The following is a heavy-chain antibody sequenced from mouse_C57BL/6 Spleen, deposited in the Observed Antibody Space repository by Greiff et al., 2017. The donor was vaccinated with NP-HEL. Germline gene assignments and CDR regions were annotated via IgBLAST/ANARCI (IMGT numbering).Heavy chain of an antibody. J-gene: IGHJ4*01. CDR3: ARYDYDLYYYAMDY. V-gene: IGHV1-82*01. Sequence: SGPELVKPGASVKISCKASGYAFSSSWMNWVKQRPGKGLEWIGRIYPGDGDTNYNGKFKGKATLTADKSSSTAYMQLSSLTSEDSAVYFCARYDYDLYYYAMDYWGQGTSVTVSS. D-gene: IGHD2-4*01. CDR2: IYPGDGDT. CDR1: GYAFSSSW.